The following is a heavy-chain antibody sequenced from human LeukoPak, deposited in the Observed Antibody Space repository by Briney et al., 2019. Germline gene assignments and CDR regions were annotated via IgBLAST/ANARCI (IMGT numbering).Heavy chain of an antibody. Sequence: ASVKVSCKASGYTFTSYGISWVRQPPGKGLGGWEWFSAYNGNTNYAQKLQGRVTMTTDTSTSTAYMELRSLRSDDTAVYYCARNYDILTGPTYYFDYWGQGTLVTVSS. V-gene: IGHV1-18*01. J-gene: IGHJ4*02. D-gene: IGHD3-9*01. CDR2: FSAYNGNT. CDR3: ARNYDILTGPTYYFDY. CDR1: GYTFTSYG.